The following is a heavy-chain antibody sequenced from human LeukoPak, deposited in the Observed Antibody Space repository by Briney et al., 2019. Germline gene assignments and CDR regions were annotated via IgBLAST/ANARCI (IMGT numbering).Heavy chain of an antibody. CDR1: GGTFSSYA. CDR3: AGDYHDSSGYYYIRMDV. J-gene: IGHJ6*02. D-gene: IGHD3-22*01. Sequence: SVKVSCKASGGTFSSYAISWVRQAPGQGLEWMGGIIPIFGTANYAQKFQGRVTITADESTSTAYMELCSLRSEDTAVYYCAGDYHDSSGYYYIRMDVWGQGTTVTVSS. V-gene: IGHV1-69*13. CDR2: IIPIFGTA.